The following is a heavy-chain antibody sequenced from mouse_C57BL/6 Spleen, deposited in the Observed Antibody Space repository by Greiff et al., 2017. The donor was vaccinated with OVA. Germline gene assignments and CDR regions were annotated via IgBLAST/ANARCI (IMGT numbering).Heavy chain of an antibody. CDR1: GFTFSDYY. D-gene: IGHD2-2*01. V-gene: IGHV5-16*01. J-gene: IGHJ1*03. CDR2: INYDGSST. CDR3: ATTMVTTRYWYFDV. Sequence: DVMLVESEGGLVQPGSSMKLSCTASGFTFSDYYMAWVRQVPEKGLEWVANINYDGSSTYYLDSLKSRFIISRDNAKNILYLQMSSLKSEDTATYYCATTMVTTRYWYFDVWGTGTTVTVSS.